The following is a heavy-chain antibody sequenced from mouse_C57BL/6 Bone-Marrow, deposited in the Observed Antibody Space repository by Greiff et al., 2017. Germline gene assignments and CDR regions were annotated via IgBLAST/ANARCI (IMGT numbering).Heavy chain of an antibody. V-gene: IGHV5-4*03. CDR1: GFTFSSYA. CDR2: ISDGGSYT. Sequence: EVKLVESGGGLVKPGGSLKLSCAASGFTFSSYAMSWVRQTPAKRLEWVATISDGGSYTYYPDNVKGRFTISRDNAKTNLYLQMSHLKSEDTAMYYCARGYDGYYGAMDYWGQGTSVTVSS. D-gene: IGHD2-3*01. J-gene: IGHJ4*01. CDR3: ARGYDGYYGAMDY.